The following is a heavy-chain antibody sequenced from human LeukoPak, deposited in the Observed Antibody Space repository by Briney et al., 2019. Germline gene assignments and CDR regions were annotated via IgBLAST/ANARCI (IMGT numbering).Heavy chain of an antibody. CDR3: AREPDYDILTGYPYFDY. V-gene: IGHV1-46*01. D-gene: IGHD3-9*01. J-gene: IGHJ4*02. CDR2: INPSGGST. Sequence: ASVKVSCKASGYTFTSYYMHWVRQAPGQGLEWMGIINPSGGSTSYAQKFQGRVTMTRDTSTSTVYMELSGLRSEDTAVYYCAREPDYDILTGYPYFDYWGQGTLVTVSS. CDR1: GYTFTSYY.